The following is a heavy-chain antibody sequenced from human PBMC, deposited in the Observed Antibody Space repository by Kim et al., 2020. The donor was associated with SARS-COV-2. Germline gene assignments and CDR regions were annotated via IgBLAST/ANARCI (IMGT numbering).Heavy chain of an antibody. J-gene: IGHJ6*02. CDR3: ATDRASV. CDR1: GFTFSKSW. Sequence: GGSLRLSCAASGFTFSKSWMSWVRQAPGKGLDWVAKIRQDGSDEFYVDSVKVRFTISRDNAKNSLYLQMNSLRAEDTAVYYCATDRASVWGQGTTVTVSS. CDR2: IRQDGSDE. V-gene: IGHV3-7*03.